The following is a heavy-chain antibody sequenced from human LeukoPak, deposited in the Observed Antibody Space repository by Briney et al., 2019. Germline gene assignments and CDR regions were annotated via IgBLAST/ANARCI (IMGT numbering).Heavy chain of an antibody. D-gene: IGHD6-13*01. CDR1: GGSISSSNW. V-gene: IGHV4-4*02. CDR3: ARARIAAAAPYFDY. Sequence: SGTLSLTCAVSGGSISSSNWWSWVRQPPGKGLEWIGEIYHSGSTNYNPSLKSRVTISVDKSKNQFSLKLSSVTAADTAVYYCARARIAAAAPYFDYWGQGTLVTVSP. CDR2: IYHSGST. J-gene: IGHJ4*02.